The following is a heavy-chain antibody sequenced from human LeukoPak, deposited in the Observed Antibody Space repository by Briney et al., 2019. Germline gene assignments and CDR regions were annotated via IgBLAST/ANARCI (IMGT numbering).Heavy chain of an antibody. CDR2: IKSKTDGGTT. CDR1: GFTFSSYS. D-gene: IGHD5-18*01. V-gene: IGHV3-15*01. J-gene: IGHJ3*02. CDR3: ALFMIQGAFDI. Sequence: PGGSLRLSYAASGFTFSSYSMSWVRRAPGKGLEWGGRIKSKTDGGTTDYAAPVKGRFTISRDDSKNTLYLQMNSLKTEDTAVYYCALFMIQGAFDIWGQGTMVTVSS.